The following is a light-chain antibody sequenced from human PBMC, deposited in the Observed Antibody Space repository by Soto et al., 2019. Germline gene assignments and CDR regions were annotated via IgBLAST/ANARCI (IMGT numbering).Light chain of an antibody. J-gene: IGLJ1*01. CDR2: EVS. Sequence: QSVLTQPASASGSPGQSITISCTGTSSDVGGYIYVSWYQQHPGKAPKLMIYEVSNRPSGVSNRFSGSKSGNTASLTISGLQAEDEADYYCSSYSRSSFYVFGTGTKGTVL. CDR3: SSYSRSSFYV. V-gene: IGLV2-14*01. CDR1: SSDVGGYIY.